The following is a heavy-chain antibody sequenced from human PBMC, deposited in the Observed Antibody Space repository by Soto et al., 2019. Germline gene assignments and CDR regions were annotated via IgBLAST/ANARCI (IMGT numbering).Heavy chain of an antibody. V-gene: IGHV3-7*01. J-gene: IGHJ4*02. Sequence: GESLKISCAASGFTFSTSWMNWVRQAPGKGLEWVAGIKEDGSEKYYVDSVKGRFTISKDNAENSLELHMNRLRVEDTAVYYCVRDRGYNAFDYWCLGTLVTVSS. CDR3: VRDRGYNAFDY. D-gene: IGHD5-18*01. CDR2: IKEDGSEK. CDR1: GFTFSTSW.